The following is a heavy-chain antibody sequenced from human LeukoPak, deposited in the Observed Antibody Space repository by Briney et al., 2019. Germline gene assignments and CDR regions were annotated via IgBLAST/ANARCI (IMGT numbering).Heavy chain of an antibody. CDR2: ISSNGSST. D-gene: IGHD3-22*01. CDR1: GFTFSSYA. J-gene: IGHJ4*02. CDR3: ASGYYYDSSGYYSLDY. Sequence: GGSLRLSCAASGFTFSSYAMHWVRQAPGKGLEYVSAISSNGSSTYYANSVKGRFTISRDNSKNTLFLQMGSLRAEDMAVYYCASGYYYDSSGYYSLDYWGQGTPVTVSS. V-gene: IGHV3-64*01.